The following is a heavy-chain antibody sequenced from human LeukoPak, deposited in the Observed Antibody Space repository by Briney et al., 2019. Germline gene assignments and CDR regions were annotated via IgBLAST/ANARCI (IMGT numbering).Heavy chain of an antibody. CDR3: AKVGNNGYFDF. CDR2: ISGSGGST. J-gene: IGHJ4*02. V-gene: IGHV3-23*01. Sequence: PGGSLRLSCAASGFTFSNYAMSWVRQAPGKGLEWVSGISGSGGSTYYADSVKGRFTLSRDNSKNTLYLQMDSLRVEDTAVYYCAKVGNNGYFDFWGQGTLVTVSS. D-gene: IGHD1-26*01. CDR1: GFTFSNYA.